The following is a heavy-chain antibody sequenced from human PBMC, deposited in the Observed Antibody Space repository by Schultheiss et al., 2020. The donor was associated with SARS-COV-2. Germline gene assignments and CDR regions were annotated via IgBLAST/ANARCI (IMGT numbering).Heavy chain of an antibody. J-gene: IGHJ4*02. CDR2: ISAYNGNT. Sequence: VKVSCKASGGTFSSYAISWVRQAPGQGLEWMGWISAYNGNTNYAQKLQGRVTMTTDTSKSTAYMELRSLRSDDTAVYYCARDRFDMITFGGVIAVGGYWGQGTLVTVSS. CDR1: GGTFSSYA. CDR3: ARDRFDMITFGGVIAVGGY. V-gene: IGHV1-18*01. D-gene: IGHD3-16*02.